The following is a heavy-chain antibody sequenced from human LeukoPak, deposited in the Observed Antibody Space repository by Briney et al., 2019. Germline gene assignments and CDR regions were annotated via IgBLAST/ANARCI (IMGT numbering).Heavy chain of an antibody. Sequence: SETLSLTCAVYGGSFSGYYWSWIRQPPGKGLEWIGEINHSGSTNYNPSLKSRVTISVDTSKNQFSLKLSSVTAADTAVYYCARKMSGYSSGTIDYWGQGTLVTVSS. J-gene: IGHJ4*02. D-gene: IGHD5-18*01. CDR3: ARKMSGYSSGTIDY. CDR1: GGSFSGYY. CDR2: INHSGST. V-gene: IGHV4-34*01.